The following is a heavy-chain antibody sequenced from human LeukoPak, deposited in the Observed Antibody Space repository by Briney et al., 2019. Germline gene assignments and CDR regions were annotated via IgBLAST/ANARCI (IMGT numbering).Heavy chain of an antibody. CDR1: GFTFRVYA. CDR2: MTGSGDST. D-gene: IGHD3-22*01. CDR3: AMGPRQYDSSGYYPYYFDY. V-gene: IGHV3-23*01. J-gene: IGHJ4*02. Sequence: PGGSLRLSCAASGFTFRVYALTWVRQAPGKGLEWVSTMTGSGDSTYYADSVKGRFTISRDNSKNTLYLQMNSLRAEDTAVYYCAMGPRQYDSSGYYPYYFDYWGQGTLVTVSS.